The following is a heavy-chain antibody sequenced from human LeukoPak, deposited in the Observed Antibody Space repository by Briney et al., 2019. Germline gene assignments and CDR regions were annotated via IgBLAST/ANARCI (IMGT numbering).Heavy chain of an antibody. J-gene: IGHJ4*02. CDR2: ITSRSTT. CDR3: ARRISGSYLDY. CDR1: GFAFSTYG. Sequence: PGGSLRLSCAASGFAFSTYGMNWVRQAPGKGLEWISYITSRSTTYYADSVRGRFTISRDNAKNSLYLEMNGLGDDDTAVYYCARRISGSYLDYWGKGTLVTVSS. D-gene: IGHD3-10*01. V-gene: IGHV3-48*02.